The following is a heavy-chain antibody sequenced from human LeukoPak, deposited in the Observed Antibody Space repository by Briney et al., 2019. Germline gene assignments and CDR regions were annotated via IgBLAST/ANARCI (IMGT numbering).Heavy chain of an antibody. V-gene: IGHV5-51*01. J-gene: IGHJ4*02. CDR3: ARQYRYCSSTSCYAPDY. CDR2: IYPGDSDT. Sequence: GESLKISFKGSGYSFTSYWIGWVRQMPGNGLEWMGIIYPGDSDTRYSPSFQGQVTISADKSISTAFLQWSSLKASDTAMYYCARQYRYCSSTSCYAPDYWGQGTLVTVSS. D-gene: IGHD2-2*01. CDR1: GYSFTSYW.